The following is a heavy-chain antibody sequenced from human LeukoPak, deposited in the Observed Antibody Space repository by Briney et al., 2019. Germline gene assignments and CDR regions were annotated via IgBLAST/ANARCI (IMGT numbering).Heavy chain of an antibody. J-gene: IGHJ4*02. D-gene: IGHD4-17*01. Sequence: PGGSLRLSCAASGFTFSSYSMNWVRQAPGKGLEWVSSISSSSSYIYYADSVKGRFTISRDNAENSLYLQMNSLRAEDTAVYYCTSGDQDYGDYVLHYWGQGTLVTVSS. CDR1: GFTFSSYS. V-gene: IGHV3-21*01. CDR3: TSGDQDYGDYVLHY. CDR2: ISSSSSYI.